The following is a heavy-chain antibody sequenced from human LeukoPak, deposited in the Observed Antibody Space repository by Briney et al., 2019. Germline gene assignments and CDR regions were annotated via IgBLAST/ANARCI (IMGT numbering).Heavy chain of an antibody. CDR3: AKPPEVGATVGYFDY. V-gene: IGHV3-30*18. CDR1: GFTFSSYG. D-gene: IGHD1-26*01. Sequence: GRSLRLSCAASGFTFSSYGMHGVRQAPGKGLEWVALISFDGSNQYYADSVKGRFTISRDNSKNTLYLQMNSLRAEDTAVYYCAKPPEVGATVGYFDYWGQGTLVTVSS. J-gene: IGHJ4*02. CDR2: ISFDGSNQ.